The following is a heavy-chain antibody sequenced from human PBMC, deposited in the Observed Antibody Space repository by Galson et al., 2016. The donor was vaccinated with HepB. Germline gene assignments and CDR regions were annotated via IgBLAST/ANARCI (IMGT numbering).Heavy chain of an antibody. CDR2: IFSNDET. J-gene: IGHJ4*02. Sequence: PALVKPTQTLTLTCIVSGFSPSNAAMGVSWIRQPPGKALEWLAHIFSNDETSYNTSLKTRLAISQDTSKSQVALTMTNMDPVDTATYFCARLMGAVDYWGRGTLVTVSS. CDR3: ARLMGAVDY. V-gene: IGHV2-26*01. CDR1: GFSPSNAAMG. D-gene: IGHD1-26*01.